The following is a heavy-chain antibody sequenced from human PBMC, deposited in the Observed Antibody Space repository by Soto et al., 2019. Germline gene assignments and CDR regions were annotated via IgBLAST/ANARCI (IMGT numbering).Heavy chain of an antibody. CDR1: GYSFTTYA. V-gene: IGHV1-18*01. CDR2: ISAGTGNT. CDR3: ARELRLELQDHPYYYYGMDV. D-gene: IGHD1-7*01. J-gene: IGHJ6*02. Sequence: GASVKVSCKASGYSFTTYAMHWVRQAPGQRLEWMGWISAGTGNTNYAQKLQGRVTMTTDTSTSTAYMELRSLRSDDTAVDYCARELRLELQDHPYYYYGMDVWGQGTTVTVSS.